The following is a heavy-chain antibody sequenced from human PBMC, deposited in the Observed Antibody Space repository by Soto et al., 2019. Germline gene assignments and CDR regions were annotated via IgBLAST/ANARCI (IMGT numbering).Heavy chain of an antibody. Sequence: PSETLSLTCTVSSGSINSFYWAWMRQPAGKGLEWIGRIHNSGNTNYNPSLSSRVTMSVDTSKNQFSLRLTSVTAADTAVYYCARDRTIVTSYSDYWGQGILVTVSS. J-gene: IGHJ4*02. D-gene: IGHD1-1*01. CDR1: SGSINSFY. CDR3: ARDRTIVTSYSDY. V-gene: IGHV4-4*07. CDR2: IHNSGNT.